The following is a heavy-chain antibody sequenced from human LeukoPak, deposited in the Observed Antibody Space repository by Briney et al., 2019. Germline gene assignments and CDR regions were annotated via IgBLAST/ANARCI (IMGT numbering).Heavy chain of an antibody. CDR1: GGSISSGGYY. D-gene: IGHD6-19*01. Sequence: KPSETLSLTCTVSGGSISSGGYYWSWIRQHPGKGLEWIGYIYYSGSTYYNPSLKSRVTISVDTSKNQFSLKLSSVTAADTAVYYCARQIPIGYSSGWYQGYFDYWGQGTLVTVSS. V-gene: IGHV4-31*03. CDR3: ARQIPIGYSSGWYQGYFDY. J-gene: IGHJ4*02. CDR2: IYYSGST.